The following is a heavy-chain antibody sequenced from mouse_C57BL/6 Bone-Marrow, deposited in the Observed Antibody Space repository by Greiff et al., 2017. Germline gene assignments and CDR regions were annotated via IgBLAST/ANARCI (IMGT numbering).Heavy chain of an antibody. CDR3: ARIKLPNFDY. CDR1: GFSLTSYG. Sequence: VMLVESGPGLVQPSQSLSITCTASGFSLTSYGVHWVRQSPGQGLEWLGVIWSGGSTDYNAAFISRLSISKDNSKSQVFFKMNSLQADDAAIYYCARIKLPNFDYWGQGTTLTVSS. J-gene: IGHJ2*01. CDR2: IWSGGST. V-gene: IGHV2-2*01.